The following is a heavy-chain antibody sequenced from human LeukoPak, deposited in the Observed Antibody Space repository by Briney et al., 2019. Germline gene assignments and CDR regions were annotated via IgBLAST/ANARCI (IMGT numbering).Heavy chain of an antibody. J-gene: IGHJ5*02. Sequence: GGSLRLSCAASGFTFSTYSLNWVRQAPGKGLEWVSYISTSGSTTLYADPVKGRFTISRDNAKNSLYLQMNNLRDEDTAFYYCARDRGHHYDQFDVWGQGTLVTVPS. CDR1: GFTFSTYS. D-gene: IGHD3-22*01. CDR3: ARDRGHHYDQFDV. CDR2: ISTSGSTT. V-gene: IGHV3-48*02.